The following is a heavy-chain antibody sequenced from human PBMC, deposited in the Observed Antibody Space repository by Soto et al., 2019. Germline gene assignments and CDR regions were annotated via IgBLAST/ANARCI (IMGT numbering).Heavy chain of an antibody. V-gene: IGHV4-34*01. CDR1: GGSFSGYD. CDR2: INHSGST. CDR3: ARDGQQLALYYFDY. J-gene: IGHJ4*02. Sequence: SETLSLTSAVYGGSFSGYDGSWIRQHPGKGLEWIGEINHSGSTNYNPSLKSRVTISVDTSKNQFSLKLSSVTAADTAVYYCARDGQQLALYYFDYWGQGTLVTVSS. D-gene: IGHD6-13*01.